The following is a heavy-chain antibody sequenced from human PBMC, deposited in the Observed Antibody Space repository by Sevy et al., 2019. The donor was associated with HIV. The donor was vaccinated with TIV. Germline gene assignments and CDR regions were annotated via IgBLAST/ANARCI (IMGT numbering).Heavy chain of an antibody. V-gene: IGHV3-7*01. CDR2: INHDASVN. Sequence: GGSLRLACVASGFSLNTYWMLWVRQAPGKGLEWVANINHDASVNYYADSVKGRFTISRDNARNLVSLQMNILRVEDTALYYCVRAIATVDSFWGQGTLVTVSS. D-gene: IGHD6-13*01. J-gene: IGHJ4*02. CDR1: GFSLNTYW. CDR3: VRAIATVDSF.